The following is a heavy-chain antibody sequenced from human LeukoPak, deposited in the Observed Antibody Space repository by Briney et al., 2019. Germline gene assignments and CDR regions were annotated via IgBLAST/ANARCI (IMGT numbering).Heavy chain of an antibody. CDR1: GFAFSSYW. D-gene: IGHD1-26*01. J-gene: IGHJ4*02. V-gene: IGHV3-7*01. CDR2: IKQDGSEK. CDR3: ARHRGTYYDY. Sequence: GGSLRLSCAASGFAFSSYWMAWVRQAPGKGLEWVANIKQDGSEKYYVDSVKGRFTVSRDNAENSLYVQMNSLRAEDTAVYYCARHRGTYYDYWGQGTLVTVSS.